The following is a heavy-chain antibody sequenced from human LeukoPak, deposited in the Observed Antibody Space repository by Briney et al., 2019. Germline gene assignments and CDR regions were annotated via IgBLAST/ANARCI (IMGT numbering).Heavy chain of an antibody. CDR2: IYYSGSS. CDR1: GGYISSYY. D-gene: IGHD4-23*01. Sequence: SETLSLTCTVSGGYISSYYWSWIRQPPGKGLEWIGYIYYSGSSNYNPSLKSRVTISVDTSKNQISLKLSSVTAADTAVYYCARLHYGGNYGYYYYYMDVWGKGTTVTISS. J-gene: IGHJ6*03. CDR3: ARLHYGGNYGYYYYYMDV. V-gene: IGHV4-59*08.